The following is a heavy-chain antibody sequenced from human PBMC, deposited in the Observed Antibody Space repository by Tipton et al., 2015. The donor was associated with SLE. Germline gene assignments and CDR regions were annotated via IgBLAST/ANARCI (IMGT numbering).Heavy chain of an antibody. CDR2: MYYSGST. J-gene: IGHJ4*02. CDR1: GGSISSGYYY. D-gene: IGHD6-19*01. V-gene: IGHV4-39*07. CDR3: AREDSSGCHTY. Sequence: LRLSCTVSGGSISSGYYYWGWIRQPPGKGLEWIGSMYYSGSTFYNPSLKSRVTISVDTSKNQFSLKLSSVTAADTAVYYCAREDSSGCHTYWGQGTLVTVSS.